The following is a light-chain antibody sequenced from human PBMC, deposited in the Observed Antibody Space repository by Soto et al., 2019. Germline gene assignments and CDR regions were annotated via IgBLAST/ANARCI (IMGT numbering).Light chain of an antibody. Sequence: DIQLTQSPSFLSASVGDRVTITCRASQGISSYLAWYQQKPGKAPDLLIYAASTWQSVVPSRFSGSGSGTDYTLTISSLQPEDFATYYCQELISYPFTFGPGTKVDIK. CDR2: AAS. V-gene: IGKV1-9*01. J-gene: IGKJ3*01. CDR1: QGISSY. CDR3: QELISYPFT.